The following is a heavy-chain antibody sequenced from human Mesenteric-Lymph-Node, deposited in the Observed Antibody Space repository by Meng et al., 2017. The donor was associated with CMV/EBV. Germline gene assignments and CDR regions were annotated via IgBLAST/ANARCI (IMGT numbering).Heavy chain of an antibody. Sequence: GGSLRLSCAASGFTFSSYSMSWVRQAPGKGLESVATIKQDGSEKYYVDSVKGRFTISRDNAKSSLYLQMNSLRAEDTAVYYCARNIRTSCSGGNCYRGFWGQGTLVTVSS. D-gene: IGHD2-15*01. V-gene: IGHV3-7*01. J-gene: IGHJ4*02. CDR1: GFTFSSYS. CDR3: ARNIRTSCSGGNCYRGF. CDR2: IKQDGSEK.